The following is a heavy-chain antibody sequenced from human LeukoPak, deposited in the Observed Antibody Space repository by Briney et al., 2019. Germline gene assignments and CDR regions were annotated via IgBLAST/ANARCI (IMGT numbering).Heavy chain of an antibody. Sequence: ASVKVSCKAAGYTLTSYYMRWGRQAPGQGLEWMGIINPSGGSTSYAQKFQGRVTMTRDTSTSTVYMELSSLRSEDTAVYYCARAGEGSYGSGSYSWFDPWGQGTLVTVSS. CDR1: GYTLTSYY. J-gene: IGHJ5*02. D-gene: IGHD3-10*01. V-gene: IGHV1-46*01. CDR3: ARAGEGSYGSGSYSWFDP. CDR2: INPSGGST.